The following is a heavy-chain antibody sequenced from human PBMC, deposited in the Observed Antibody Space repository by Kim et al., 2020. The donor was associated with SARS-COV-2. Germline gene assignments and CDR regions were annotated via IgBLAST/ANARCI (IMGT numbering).Heavy chain of an antibody. Sequence: ASVKVSCKVSGYTLTELYMHWVRQAPGKGLEWMGGFDPEDGETIYAQKFQGRVTMTEDTSTDTAYMELSSLRSEDTAVYYCATGFAIEVVIVFDYWGQGTLVTVSS. D-gene: IGHD3-22*01. CDR2: FDPEDGET. J-gene: IGHJ4*02. CDR3: ATGFAIEVVIVFDY. V-gene: IGHV1-24*01. CDR1: GYTLTELY.